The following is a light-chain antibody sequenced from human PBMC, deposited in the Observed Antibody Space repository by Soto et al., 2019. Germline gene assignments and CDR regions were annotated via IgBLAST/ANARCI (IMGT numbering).Light chain of an antibody. J-gene: IGLJ1*01. Sequence: QSALTQPPSASGTPGQRVTISCSGGSSNIGTNAVNWYQQLPGTAPKLLIYNNNQRPSGVPDRFSGSKSGTSASLAISGLQSEDEADYYCAALDDSLNGYVFGTGTKVTV. CDR1: SSNIGTNA. V-gene: IGLV1-44*01. CDR2: NNN. CDR3: AALDDSLNGYV.